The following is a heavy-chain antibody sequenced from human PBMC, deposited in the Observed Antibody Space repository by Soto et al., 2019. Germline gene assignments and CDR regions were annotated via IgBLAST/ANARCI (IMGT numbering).Heavy chain of an antibody. V-gene: IGHV3-15*01. CDR1: GFTFSNAW. D-gene: IGHD3-3*01. CDR3: TTLYYDFWSGMYYFDY. Sequence: EVQLVESGGGLVKPGGSLRLSCAASGFTFSNAWMSWVRQAPGKGLEWVGRIKSKTDCGTTDYAAPVKGRFTISRDDSKYTLYLQMNSLKTEDTAVYYCTTLYYDFWSGMYYFDYWGQGTLVTVSS. J-gene: IGHJ4*02. CDR2: IKSKTDCGTT.